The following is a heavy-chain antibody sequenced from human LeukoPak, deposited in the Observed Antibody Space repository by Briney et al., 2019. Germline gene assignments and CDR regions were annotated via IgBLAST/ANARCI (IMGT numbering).Heavy chain of an antibody. V-gene: IGHV1-2*02. D-gene: IGHD6-13*01. Sequence: GASVKVSCKASGYTFTGYYMHWVRQAPGQGLEWMGWINPNSGGTNYAQKFQGRVTMTRDTSISTAYMELSRLRSDDTAVYYCARAHSSSWDYYYYMDVWGKGTTVTVSS. J-gene: IGHJ6*03. CDR3: ARAHSSSWDYYYYMDV. CDR1: GYTFTGYY. CDR2: INPNSGGT.